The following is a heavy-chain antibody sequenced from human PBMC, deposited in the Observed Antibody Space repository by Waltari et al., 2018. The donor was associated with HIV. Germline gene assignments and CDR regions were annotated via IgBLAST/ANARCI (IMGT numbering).Heavy chain of an antibody. CDR2: VSSSCIT. V-gene: IGHV4-39*01. CDR3: VRHSRGTGVDTEAFDS. J-gene: IGHJ4*02. CDR1: SVSISSTPYC. D-gene: IGHD2-8*01. Sequence: QLQLQESGPGLVKPSETLSLTCTVSSVSISSTPYCWGWIRQPPGKGLEWIGSVSSSCITYYTPSLRRRVTISVDTSRNHFSLRLTSVTAADTAVYFCVRHSRGTGVDTEAFDSWGQGTRVTVSS.